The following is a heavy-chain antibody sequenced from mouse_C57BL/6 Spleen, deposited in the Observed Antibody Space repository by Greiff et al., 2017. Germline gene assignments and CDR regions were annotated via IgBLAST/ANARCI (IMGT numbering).Heavy chain of an antibody. CDR1: GYTFTSYW. CDR3: SRCTITTGVPFAY. D-gene: IGHD1-1*01. CDR2: IYPSDSET. Sequence: VQLQQPGAELVRPGSSVKLSCKASGYTFTSYWMDWVQQRPGHGLEWIGNIYPSDSETHYNQKFKDQDTLSVDKSASTSYMQLISLTSEDSAVYYGSRCTITTGVPFAYWGQGTLVTVSA. V-gene: IGHV1-61*01. J-gene: IGHJ3*01.